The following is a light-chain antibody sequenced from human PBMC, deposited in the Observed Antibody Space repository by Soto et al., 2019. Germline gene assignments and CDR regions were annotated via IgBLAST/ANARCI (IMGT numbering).Light chain of an antibody. J-gene: IGLJ2*01. CDR3: QSYDSSLTVV. CDR1: SSNIGAGYD. Sequence: QSVLTQPPSVSGAPGQRVTISCTGSSSNIGAGYDVHWYQQVPGTAPKLLIYGNINRPSGVPDRFSGSKSGTSASPAITGLQADDEADYYCQSYDSSLTVVFGGGTKVTVL. CDR2: GNI. V-gene: IGLV1-40*01.